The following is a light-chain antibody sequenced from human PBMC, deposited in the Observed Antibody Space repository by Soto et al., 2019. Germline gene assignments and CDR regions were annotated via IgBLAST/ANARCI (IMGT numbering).Light chain of an antibody. Sequence: DIQMTQSPSTLSASVGDRVTITCRGCQSIGSWLAWYQQKPGKSLRLLLFDASSLETGVPSSFGASGPGTDFTFTISSLQPEDIATYYCQHYDHLPITFGQGTRLEIK. CDR1: QSIGSW. V-gene: IGKV1-33*01. J-gene: IGKJ5*01. CDR3: QHYDHLPIT. CDR2: DAS.